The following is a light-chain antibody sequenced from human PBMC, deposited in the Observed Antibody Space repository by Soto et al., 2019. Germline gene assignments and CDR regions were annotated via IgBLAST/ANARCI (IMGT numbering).Light chain of an antibody. V-gene: IGLV2-8*01. CDR3: SSYAGSNNFGV. J-gene: IGLJ1*01. CDR2: EVS. CDR1: SSDVGGYNC. Sequence: LTQPPSASGSPGQSVTISRTGTSSDVGGYNCVSWYQQHPGKAPKLMIYEVSKRPSGVPDRFSGSKSGNTASLTVSGLQAEDEADYYCSSYAGSNNFGVFGTGTKVTVL.